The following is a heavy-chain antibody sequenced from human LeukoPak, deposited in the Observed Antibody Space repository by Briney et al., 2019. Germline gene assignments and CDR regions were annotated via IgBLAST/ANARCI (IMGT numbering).Heavy chain of an antibody. J-gene: IGHJ3*02. Sequence: GGSLRLSCAASGFTFSGYDMHWVRQATGKGLEWVSAIGTAGDTYYPGSVKGRFTISRENAKNSLYLQMNSLRAGDTAVYYCARANRYYYGSGDAFDIWGQGTMVTVSS. CDR1: GFTFSGYD. CDR3: ARANRYYYGSGDAFDI. CDR2: IGTAGDT. V-gene: IGHV3-13*01. D-gene: IGHD3-10*01.